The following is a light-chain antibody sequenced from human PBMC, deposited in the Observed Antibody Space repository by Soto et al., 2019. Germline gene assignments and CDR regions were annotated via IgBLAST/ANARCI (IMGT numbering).Light chain of an antibody. J-gene: IGKJ1*01. Sequence: DIVLTQSPDSLAVSLGERATINCKSSQSVLYSSNNQNYLAWYQQKPRQPPKLLIYWASTRESGVPDRFSGSGSGTDFTLTISSLQAEDVAVYYCQQYYGTLWTFGQGTKVEIK. CDR2: WAS. CDR3: QQYYGTLWT. V-gene: IGKV4-1*01. CDR1: QSVLYSSNNQNY.